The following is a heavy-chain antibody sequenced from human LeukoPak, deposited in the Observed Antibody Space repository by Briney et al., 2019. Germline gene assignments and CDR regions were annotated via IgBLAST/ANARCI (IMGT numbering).Heavy chain of an antibody. J-gene: IGHJ3*02. CDR2: IKQDASET. Sequence: GGSLRLSCGASGFTFSNYWMTWVRQAPGKGLEWVANIKQDASETFYADSVKGRFTISRDNAKNSLYLQMNSLRAEDMALYYCAKDLGQGLYFGAFDIWGQGTMVTVSS. CDR1: GFTFSNYW. CDR3: AKDLGQGLYFGAFDI. V-gene: IGHV3-7*03. D-gene: IGHD2/OR15-2a*01.